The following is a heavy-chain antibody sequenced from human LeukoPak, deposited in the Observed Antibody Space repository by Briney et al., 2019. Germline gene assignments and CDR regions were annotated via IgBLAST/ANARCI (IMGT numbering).Heavy chain of an antibody. CDR2: IWYDGSNK. V-gene: IGHV3-33*01. J-gene: IGHJ4*02. CDR3: ARDQNEGYGDYFYYFDY. Sequence: GGSLRLSCAASGFTFGSYGMHWVRQAPGKGLEWVAVIWYDGSNKYYVDSVKGRFTISRDNSKNTLYLQMNSLRAEDTAVYYCARDQNEGYGDYFYYFDYWGQGTLVTVSS. CDR1: GFTFGSYG. D-gene: IGHD4-17*01.